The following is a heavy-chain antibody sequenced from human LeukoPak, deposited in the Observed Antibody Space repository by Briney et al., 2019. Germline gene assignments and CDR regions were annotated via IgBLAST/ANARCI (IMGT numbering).Heavy chain of an antibody. CDR2: IYAGGSGSA. CDR1: GFTVSSND. V-gene: IGHV3-53*04. J-gene: IGHJ6*04. Sequence: PGGSLRLSCAASGFTVSSNDMSWVRQAPGKGLEWVSLIYAGGSGSAYYADSVKGRFTGSRHDSKNTLDLQMNSLRVDDTAVYYCLRQGRGSPPRWGKGTTVTVSS. D-gene: IGHD1-26*01. CDR3: LRQGRGSPPR.